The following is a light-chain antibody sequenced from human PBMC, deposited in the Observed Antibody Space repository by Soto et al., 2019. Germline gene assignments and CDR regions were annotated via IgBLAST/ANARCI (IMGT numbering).Light chain of an antibody. CDR3: LLSFNGPYV. CDR2: DTS. J-gene: IGLJ1*01. V-gene: IGLV7-46*01. CDR1: TGAVTSGHY. Sequence: QAVVTQEPSLTVSPGGTVTLTCGSSTGAVTSGHYPYWFQQKPGQAPRTLIYDTSNKHSWTPARFSGYLLGGKAALTLSGAQPEDEAEYFCLLSFNGPYVFGGGTRSPS.